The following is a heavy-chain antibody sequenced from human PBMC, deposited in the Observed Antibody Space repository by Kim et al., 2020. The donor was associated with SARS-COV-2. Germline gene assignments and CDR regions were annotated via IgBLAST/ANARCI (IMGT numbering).Heavy chain of an antibody. J-gene: IGHJ4*02. D-gene: IGHD6-19*01. Sequence: TPPLKSRVTISIDTSKNQFSLKLSSVTAADTAVYYCARHRGGWYLAYFDYWGQGTLVTVSS. V-gene: IGHV4-39*01. CDR3: ARHRGGWYLAYFDY.